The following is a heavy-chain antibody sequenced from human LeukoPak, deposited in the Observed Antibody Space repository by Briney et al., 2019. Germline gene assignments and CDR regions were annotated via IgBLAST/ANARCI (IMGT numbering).Heavy chain of an antibody. V-gene: IGHV3-30*02. D-gene: IGHD3-22*01. Sequence: PGGSLRLSCAASGFTFSSYGMHWVRQAPGKGLEWVAFIRYDGSNKYYADSVKGRLTISRDNSKNTLYLQMNSLRAEDTAVYYCAKDLGPYYYDSSGYYGDHYFDYWGQGTLVTVSS. J-gene: IGHJ4*02. CDR3: AKDLGPYYYDSSGYYGDHYFDY. CDR1: GFTFSSYG. CDR2: IRYDGSNK.